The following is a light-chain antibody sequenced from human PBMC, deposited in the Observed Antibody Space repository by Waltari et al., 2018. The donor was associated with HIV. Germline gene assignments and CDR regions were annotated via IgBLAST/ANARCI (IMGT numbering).Light chain of an antibody. Sequence: QSALPQPASVSGSLGQSITISCTGASTNVGSYSLVSWYQNPPGQAPTLIIYDDSKRPLGISSRFSGAKSGNTASLTISGLQSEDEADYYCCSYGGDDTLVFGGGTKVTAL. V-gene: IGLV2-23*01. CDR2: DDS. CDR3: CSYGGDDTLV. CDR1: STNVGSYSL. J-gene: IGLJ3*02.